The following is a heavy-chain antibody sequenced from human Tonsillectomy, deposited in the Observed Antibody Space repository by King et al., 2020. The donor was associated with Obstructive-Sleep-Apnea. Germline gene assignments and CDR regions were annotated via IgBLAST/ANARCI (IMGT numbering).Heavy chain of an antibody. CDR2: INPGDSHT. CDR3: ARGHYYYGMDV. Sequence: VQLVQSGAEVKKPGESLRISCKHSGYSFTNCWIGWVRQMPGKGLEWMGIINPGDSHTKYSPSFQGQVTISADKSITTAYLQWSSLAASDTAIYFCARGHYYYGMDVWGQGTTVTVSS. CDR1: GYSFTNCW. J-gene: IGHJ6*02. V-gene: IGHV5-51*01.